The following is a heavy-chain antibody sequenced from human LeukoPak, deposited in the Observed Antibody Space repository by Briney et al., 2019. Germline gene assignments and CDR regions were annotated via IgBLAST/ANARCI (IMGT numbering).Heavy chain of an antibody. Sequence: GGSLRLSCAPSGFTLSTYGMHWVRQAPGKGLEWVAFIRFDGNSKFYGDSVKGRFSVSRDTSKNTLYLQMNSLRIEDTAVYYCAKDLSRGNYPIAFDIWGQGTMVTVSS. J-gene: IGHJ3*02. CDR1: GFTLSTYG. CDR2: IRFDGNSK. CDR3: AKDLSRGNYPIAFDI. D-gene: IGHD3-22*01. V-gene: IGHV3-30*02.